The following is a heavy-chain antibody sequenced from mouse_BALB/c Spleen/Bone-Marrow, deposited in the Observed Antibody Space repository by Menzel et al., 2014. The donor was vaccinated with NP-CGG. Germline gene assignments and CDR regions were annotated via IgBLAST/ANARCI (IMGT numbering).Heavy chain of an antibody. Sequence: VMLVESGPGLVAPSQSLSITCTVSGFSLTSYGVHRVRQPPGKRLEWLGVKWAGGTTSFNSALMSRLSISRDNSKSQVFLKMNSLQTDDTAIYYCARTGTKDYFDYWGQGTTLTVSS. D-gene: IGHD4-1*01. CDR3: ARTGTKDYFDY. V-gene: IGHV2-9*02. CDR2: KWAGGTT. CDR1: GFSLTSYG. J-gene: IGHJ2*01.